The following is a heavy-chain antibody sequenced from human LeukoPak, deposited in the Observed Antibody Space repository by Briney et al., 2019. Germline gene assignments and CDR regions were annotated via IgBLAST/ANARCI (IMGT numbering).Heavy chain of an antibody. J-gene: IGHJ4*02. CDR1: GGSISSYY. CDR3: ARDEVALGY. Sequence: SETLSLTCTVSGGSISSYYWSWIRQPPGKGLEWIGYIYYSGSTYYNPSLKSRVTISVDRSKNQFSLKLSSVTAADTAVYYCARDEVALGYWGQGTLVTVSS. V-gene: IGHV4-59*12. D-gene: IGHD3-16*01. CDR2: IYYSGST.